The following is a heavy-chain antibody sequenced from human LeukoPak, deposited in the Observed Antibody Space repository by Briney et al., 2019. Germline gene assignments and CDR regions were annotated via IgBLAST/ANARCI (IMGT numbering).Heavy chain of an antibody. Sequence: SETLSLTCAVYGGSFSGYYWSWIRQPPGKGLEWIGEINHSGSTNYNPSLKSRVTISVDTSKNQFSLKLSSVTAADTAVYYCARRITMVRGVIRGWFDPWGQGTLATVSS. CDR1: GGSFSGYY. D-gene: IGHD3-10*01. CDR2: INHSGST. V-gene: IGHV4-34*01. CDR3: ARRITMVRGVIRGWFDP. J-gene: IGHJ5*02.